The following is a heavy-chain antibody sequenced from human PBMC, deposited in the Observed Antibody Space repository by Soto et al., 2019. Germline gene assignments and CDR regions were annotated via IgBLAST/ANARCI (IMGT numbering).Heavy chain of an antibody. J-gene: IGHJ6*02. CDR1: GDSVSSNSAA. Sequence: PSQTLSLTCAISGDSVSSNSAAWNWIRQSPSRGPEWLGRTYYRSKWYNDYAVSVKSRITINPDTSKNQFSLQLNSVTPEDTAVYYCARGKGGNPYYYYGMDVWGQGTTVTVSS. V-gene: IGHV6-1*01. CDR3: ARGKGGNPYYYYGMDV. D-gene: IGHD3-16*01. CDR2: TYYRSKWYN.